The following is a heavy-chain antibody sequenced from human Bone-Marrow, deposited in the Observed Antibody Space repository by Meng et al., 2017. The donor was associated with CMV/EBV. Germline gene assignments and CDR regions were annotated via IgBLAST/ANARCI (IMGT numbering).Heavy chain of an antibody. J-gene: IGHJ2*01. V-gene: IGHV1-8*01. CDR1: GYTFTSYD. CDR2: MNPNSGNT. D-gene: IGHD1-1*01. Sequence: ASVKVSCKASGYTFTSYDINWVRQATGQGLEWMGWMNPNSGNTGYAQKFQGRVTMTRDTSTSTVYMELSSLRSEDTAVYYCARVTGTVRSYWYFDLWGRGTLVTVSS. CDR3: ARVTGTVRSYWYFDL.